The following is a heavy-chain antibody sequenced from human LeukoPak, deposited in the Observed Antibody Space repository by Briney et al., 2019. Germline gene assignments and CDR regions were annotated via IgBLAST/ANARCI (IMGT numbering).Heavy chain of an antibody. CDR2: ISSMSYTT. Sequence: GGSLRLSCAASGFIFSSFEMNWVRQAPGKGLEWISYISSMSYTTYYADSVKGRFTISGDNAKNSPYLQMNSLRAEDTAVYYCARQGGNIVVVPAAMDYWGHGTLVTVSS. CDR1: GFIFSSFE. CDR3: ARQGGNIVVVPAAMDY. V-gene: IGHV3-48*03. J-gene: IGHJ4*01. D-gene: IGHD2-2*01.